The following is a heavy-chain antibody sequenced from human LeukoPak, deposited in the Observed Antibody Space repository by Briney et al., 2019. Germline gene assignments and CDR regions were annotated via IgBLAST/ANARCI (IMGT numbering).Heavy chain of an antibody. CDR3: ARDHRIQLWLAWFDP. CDR1: GFTFSSYS. D-gene: IGHD5-18*01. V-gene: IGHV3-21*01. CDR2: ISSSSSYI. Sequence: GGSLRLSCAASGFTFSSYSMNWVRQAPGKGLEWVSSISSSSSYIYYADSVEGRFTISRDNAKNSLYLQMNSLRAEDTAVYYCARDHRIQLWLAWFDPWGQGTLVTVSS. J-gene: IGHJ5*02.